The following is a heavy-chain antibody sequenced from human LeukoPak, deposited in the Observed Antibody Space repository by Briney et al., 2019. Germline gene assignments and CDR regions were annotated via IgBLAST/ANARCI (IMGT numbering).Heavy chain of an antibody. Sequence: GGSLRLSCAASGFTFSSYAMHWVRQAPGKGLEWVAVISYDGSNKYYADSVKGRFTISRDNSKNTLYLQMNSLRAEDTAVYYCARDRGPYQLLYYFDYWGQGTLVTVSS. J-gene: IGHJ4*02. CDR1: GFTFSSYA. CDR2: ISYDGSNK. CDR3: ARDRGPYQLLYYFDY. D-gene: IGHD2-2*01. V-gene: IGHV3-30-3*01.